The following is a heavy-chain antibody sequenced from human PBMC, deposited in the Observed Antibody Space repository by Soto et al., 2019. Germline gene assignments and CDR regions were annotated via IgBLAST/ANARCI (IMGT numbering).Heavy chain of an antibody. J-gene: IGHJ5*02. D-gene: IGHD1-1*01. CDR3: ARELSRQSWKWFDP. V-gene: IGHV1-2*02. Sequence: QVQLVQSGAAVKEPGASVKVSCRTSGYTFTDHYINWVRQAPGQGPEYMGWINPNSGDTKYTQRFQGRVTMTRDTSISTAYMELSRLTSDDTAVYYCARELSRQSWKWFDPWGQGTLVTVSS. CDR2: INPNSGDT. CDR1: GYTFTDHY.